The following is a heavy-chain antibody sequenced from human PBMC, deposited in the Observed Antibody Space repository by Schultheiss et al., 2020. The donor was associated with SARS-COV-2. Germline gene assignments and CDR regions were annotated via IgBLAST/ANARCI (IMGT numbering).Heavy chain of an antibody. D-gene: IGHD3-3*01. CDR1: GVSVSTYC. CDR2: IHDSGST. V-gene: IGHV4-59*08. CDR3: ARGNDFVYFFDS. J-gene: IGHJ4*02. Sequence: SETLSLTCTVSGVSVSTYCWNWIRQPPGKGLEWIGFIHDSGSTNYNPSLKSRVTISVDTSKNQFSLKLTSLTAADTAIYYCARGNDFVYFFDSRGQGTLVTVSS.